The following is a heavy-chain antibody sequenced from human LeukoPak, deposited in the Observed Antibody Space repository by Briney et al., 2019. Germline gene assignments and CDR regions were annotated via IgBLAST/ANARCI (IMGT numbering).Heavy chain of an antibody. CDR3: ASGDGVYVY. CDR1: GFTVSSNY. D-gene: IGHD5/OR15-5a*01. Sequence: PGGSLRRSCAASGFTVSSNYMTWVRQAPGQGLEWVSVIYFGGTTYYADSVKGRFTISRDNSKNTVYLQMNSLRVEDTAVYYCASGDGVYVYWGQGTLVTVSS. CDR2: IYFGGTT. V-gene: IGHV3-53*01. J-gene: IGHJ4*02.